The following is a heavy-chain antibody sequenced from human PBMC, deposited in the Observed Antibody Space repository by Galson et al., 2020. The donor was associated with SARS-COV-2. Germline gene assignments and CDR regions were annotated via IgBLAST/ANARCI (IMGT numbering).Heavy chain of an antibody. D-gene: IGHD6-19*01. CDR2: ISGSGGST. CDR1: GFTFSSYA. CDR3: ASRSGWYSPIDY. V-gene: IGHV3-23*01. Sequence: GESLKISCAASGFTFSSYAMSWVRQAPGKGLEWVSAISGSGGSTYYADSVKGRFTISRDNSKNTLFLQMNSLRADDTAVYYCASRSGWYSPIDYWGQGTLVTVSS. J-gene: IGHJ4*02.